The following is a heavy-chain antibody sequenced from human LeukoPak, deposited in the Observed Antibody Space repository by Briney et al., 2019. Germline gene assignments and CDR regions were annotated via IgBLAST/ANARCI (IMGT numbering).Heavy chain of an antibody. CDR1: GGSISSYY. CDR3: ARRRYAYGDYVY. J-gene: IGHJ4*02. D-gene: IGHD4-17*01. CDR2: IYYSGST. V-gene: IGHV4-59*12. Sequence: PSETLSLTCAVYGGSISSYYWSWIRQPPGKGLEWIGYIYYSGSTNYNPSLKSRVTISVDTSKNQFSLNLTSVTAADTAVYYCARRRYAYGDYVYWGQGTLVTVSS.